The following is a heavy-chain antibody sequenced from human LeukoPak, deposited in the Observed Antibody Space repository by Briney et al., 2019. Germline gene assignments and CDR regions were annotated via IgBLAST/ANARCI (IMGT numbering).Heavy chain of an antibody. V-gene: IGHV4-39*01. CDR2: ISYSGSTT. Sequence: SETLSLTCTVSRGSVSSGDYYWTWIRQPPGKGLEWIATISYSGSTTSYNPSLKSRVTISVDTSKNQFSLKLNSVTAADTAVYYCVRRTSGSYSDYWGQGTLVTVSS. CDR3: VRRTSGSYSDY. J-gene: IGHJ4*02. D-gene: IGHD1-26*01. CDR1: RGSVSSGDYY.